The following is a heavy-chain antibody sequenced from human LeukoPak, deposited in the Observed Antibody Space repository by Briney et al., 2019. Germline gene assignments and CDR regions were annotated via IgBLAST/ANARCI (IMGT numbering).Heavy chain of an antibody. CDR2: ISSSSSLK. CDR1: GFTFSSYA. J-gene: IGHJ4*02. Sequence: GGSLRLSCAASGFTFSSYAMNWVRQAPGKGLEWVSYISSSSSLKYYADSMKGRFTISRDNAKNSLYLQMNSLRVEDTAVYYCASDDYWGQGTLVTVSS. CDR3: ASDDY. V-gene: IGHV3-48*01.